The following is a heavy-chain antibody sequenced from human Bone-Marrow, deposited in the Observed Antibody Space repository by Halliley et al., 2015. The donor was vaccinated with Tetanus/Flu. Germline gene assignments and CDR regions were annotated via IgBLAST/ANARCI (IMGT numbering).Heavy chain of an antibody. CDR3: ARWRGYDSSGSNWYFDL. J-gene: IGHJ2*01. CDR2: INGEGRPT. D-gene: IGHD3-22*01. V-gene: IGHV3-74*01. Sequence: INGEGRPTTYADSVKGRFTISRDNAKNTLYLQMSGLRAEDTAVYYCARWRGYDSSGSNWYFDLWGRGTLVTVSS.